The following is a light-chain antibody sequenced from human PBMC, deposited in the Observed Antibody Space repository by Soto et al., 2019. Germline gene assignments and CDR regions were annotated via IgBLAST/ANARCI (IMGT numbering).Light chain of an antibody. CDR1: QSVGNN. CDR2: GAS. V-gene: IGKV3-15*01. J-gene: IGKJ1*01. Sequence: EIVMTQSPDTGSVSPGERATLSCRASQSVGNNLGWYQQKPGQAPRLLIHGASTRATGVPARFSGSGSGTEFTLTISSLQSEDSAVYYCQQYNNWRTFGQGTKVEIK. CDR3: QQYNNWRT.